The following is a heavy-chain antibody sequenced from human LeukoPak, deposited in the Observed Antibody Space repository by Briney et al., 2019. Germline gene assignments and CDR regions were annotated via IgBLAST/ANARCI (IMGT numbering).Heavy chain of an antibody. V-gene: IGHV3-23*01. J-gene: IGHJ3*02. CDR1: GFTFYMYA. CDR2: MCGTAGCT. Sequence: QAGGSLTLSCQASGFTFYMYAMSWVRQAPGKGLEWVASMCGTAGCTFYPDSVKGRFTISRDNSRNTLYLQMNSLRAEDTAVYYCAKEWFGELNAFDIWGQGTMVTVSS. CDR3: AKEWFGELNAFDI. D-gene: IGHD3-10*01.